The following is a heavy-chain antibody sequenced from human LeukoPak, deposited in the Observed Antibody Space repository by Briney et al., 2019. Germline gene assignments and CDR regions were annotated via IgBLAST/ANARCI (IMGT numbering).Heavy chain of an antibody. V-gene: IGHV4-34*01. CDR1: GGSFSGYY. Sequence: PSETLSLTCAVYGGSFSGYYWSWIRQPPGKGLEWIGEINHSGSTDYNPSLKSRVTISVDTSKNQFSLKLSSVTAADTAVYYCARGMGYSRHWFDPWGQGNLVTVSS. D-gene: IGHD5-12*01. J-gene: IGHJ5*02. CDR3: ARGMGYSRHWFDP. CDR2: INHSGST.